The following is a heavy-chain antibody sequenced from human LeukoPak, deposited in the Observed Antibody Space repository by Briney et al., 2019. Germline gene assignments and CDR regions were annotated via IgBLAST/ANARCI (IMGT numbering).Heavy chain of an antibody. Sequence: SETLSLTCTVSGGSISSYYWSWIRQPPGKGLEWIGYIYYSGNTNYNPSLRSRVTISVDTSKNQFSLKLSSVTAADTAVYYCARCIRSSSFARWFDPWGQGTLVTVSS. V-gene: IGHV4-59*01. CDR2: IYYSGNT. J-gene: IGHJ5*02. D-gene: IGHD6-6*01. CDR1: GGSISSYY. CDR3: ARCIRSSSFARWFDP.